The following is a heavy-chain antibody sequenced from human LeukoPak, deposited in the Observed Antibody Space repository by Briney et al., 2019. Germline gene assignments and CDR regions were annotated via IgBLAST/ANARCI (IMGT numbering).Heavy chain of an antibody. Sequence: GASVKVSCKASGYTFTGYYMHWVRQAPGQGLEWMGWINPKRGGAKYAQSFQGRVTMTRDTSISTVYMDLSRLRSDDTAVYYCARGPSAGQFDYWGQGTLVTVSS. J-gene: IGHJ4*02. CDR3: ARGPSAGQFDY. CDR1: GYTFTGYY. V-gene: IGHV1-2*02. CDR2: INPKRGGA.